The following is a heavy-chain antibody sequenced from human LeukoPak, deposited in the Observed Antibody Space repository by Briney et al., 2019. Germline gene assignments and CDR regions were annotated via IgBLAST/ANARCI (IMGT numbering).Heavy chain of an antibody. CDR3: HMVGNAFDI. D-gene: IGHD3-10*02. CDR1: GGSISSYY. V-gene: IGHV4-59*12. CDR2: IYYSGST. J-gene: IGHJ3*02. Sequence: SETLSLTCTVSGGSISSYYWSWIRQPPGKGLEWIGYIYYSGSTNYNPSLKSRVTISVDTSKNQFSLKLSSVTAADTAVYYCHMVGNAFDIWGQGTMVTVSS.